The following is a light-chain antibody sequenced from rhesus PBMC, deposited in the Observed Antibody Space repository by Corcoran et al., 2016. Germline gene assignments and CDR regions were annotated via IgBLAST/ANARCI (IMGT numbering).Light chain of an antibody. CDR3: QHGYGTPLT. Sequence: DIQMTQSPSSLSASVGDRVTITCRARENVNNYLNWYQQKPGKAPKLLIYKASTLQSGVPSRFSGSGSGKDYTLTISSLQPEDVATYYCQHGYGTPLTFGGGTKVEIK. CDR2: KAS. V-gene: IGKV1-74*01. CDR1: ENVNNY. J-gene: IGKJ4*01.